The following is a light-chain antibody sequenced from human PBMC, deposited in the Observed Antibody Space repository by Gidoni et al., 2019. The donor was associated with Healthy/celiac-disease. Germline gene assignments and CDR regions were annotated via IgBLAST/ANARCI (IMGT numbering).Light chain of an antibody. CDR3: CSYAGSSWV. CDR2: EGS. V-gene: IGLV2-23*01. CDR1: SSDVGSYNL. J-gene: IGLJ3*02. Sequence: QSALTQPATVSGSPGQSITISCTGTSSDVGSYNLVSGSQQHPGKAPKLRIYEGSKRPSGVSNRFSGSKSGNAASLTISGLQAEDEADYYCCSYAGSSWVFGGGTKLTVL.